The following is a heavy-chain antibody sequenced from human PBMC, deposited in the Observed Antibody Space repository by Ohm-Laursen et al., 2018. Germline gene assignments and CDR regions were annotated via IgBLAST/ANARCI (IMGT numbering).Heavy chain of an antibody. CDR2: IKQDGSEK. CDR3: ARFGVNHGMDV. J-gene: IGHJ6*02. CDR1: GFTFSSYW. Sequence: SLRLSCSASGFTFSSYWMSWVRQAPGKGLEWVANIKQDGSEKYYVDSVKGRFTISRDDAKNSLYLQMSSLRAEDTAVYYCARFGVNHGMDVWGQGTTVTVSS. D-gene: IGHD3-16*01. V-gene: IGHV3-7*01.